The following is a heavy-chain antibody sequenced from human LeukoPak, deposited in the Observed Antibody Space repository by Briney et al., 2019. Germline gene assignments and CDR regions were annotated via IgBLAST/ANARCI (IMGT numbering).Heavy chain of an antibody. CDR3: ARDPLSILRGGDY. CDR1: GFTFSSYA. D-gene: IGHD3-10*01. V-gene: IGHV3-30-3*01. Sequence: GGSLRLSCGVSGFTFSSYAMHWVRQAPGKGLEGVAVISYDGSNKYYADSVKGRFTISRDNAKNALYLQMNSLRAEDTAVYFCARDPLSILRGGDYWGQGTLVTVSS. CDR2: ISYDGSNK. J-gene: IGHJ4*02.